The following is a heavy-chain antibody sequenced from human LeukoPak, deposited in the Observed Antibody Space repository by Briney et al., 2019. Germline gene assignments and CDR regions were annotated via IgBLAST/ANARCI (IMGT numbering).Heavy chain of an antibody. CDR3: TRVGYIDEGIDY. D-gene: IGHD5-24*01. CDR1: GFPFSSYW. Sequence: GGSPRLSCVASGFPFSSYWMTWVRQAPGKGLEWVSNIKQDGSKKSYVDSVKGRFTISRDNAKNSLYLQMNSLRAEDTAIYYCTRVGYIDEGIDYWGQGTLVTVSS. J-gene: IGHJ4*02. CDR2: IKQDGSKK. V-gene: IGHV3-7*04.